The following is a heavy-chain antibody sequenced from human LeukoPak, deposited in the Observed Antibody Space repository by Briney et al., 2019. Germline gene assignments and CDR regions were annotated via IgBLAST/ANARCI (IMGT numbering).Heavy chain of an antibody. CDR3: ARIPSPGWFDP. CDR2: IYHSGST. CDR1: GYSISSGYY. J-gene: IGHJ5*02. Sequence: SETLSLTCTVSGYSISSGYYWGWIRQPPGKGLEWIGSIYHSGSTYYNPSLKSRVTISVDTSKNQFSLKLSSVTAADTAVYYCARIPSPGWFDPWGQGTLVTVSS. V-gene: IGHV4-38-2*02.